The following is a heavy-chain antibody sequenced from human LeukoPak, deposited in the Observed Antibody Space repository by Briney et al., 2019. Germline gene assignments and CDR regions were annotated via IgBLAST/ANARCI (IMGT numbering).Heavy chain of an antibody. Sequence: GRSLRLSCAASGFTFSSYAMHWVRQAPGKGLEWVAVISYDGSNKYYADSVKGRFTISRDNSKNTLYLQMNSLRAEDTAVYYCARDGVVCSSTSCYLGGYYYMDVWGKGTTVTVSS. V-gene: IGHV3-30-3*01. D-gene: IGHD2-2*01. CDR1: GFTFSSYA. J-gene: IGHJ6*03. CDR3: ARDGVVCSSTSCYLGGYYYMDV. CDR2: ISYDGSNK.